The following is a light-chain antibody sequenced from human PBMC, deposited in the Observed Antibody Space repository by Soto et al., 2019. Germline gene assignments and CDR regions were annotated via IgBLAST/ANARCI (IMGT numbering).Light chain of an antibody. CDR2: EVS. V-gene: IGLV2-14*01. CDR1: SSDIGGYNY. Sequence: QSALTQPASVSGSPGQSITISCTGTSSDIGGYNYVSWYQQHPGKAPKLIIYEVSNRPSGVSNRFSGSKSGNTASLTISGLQAGDEADYYCSSYASSSTIFAGGTKLTVL. CDR3: SSYASSSTI. J-gene: IGLJ2*01.